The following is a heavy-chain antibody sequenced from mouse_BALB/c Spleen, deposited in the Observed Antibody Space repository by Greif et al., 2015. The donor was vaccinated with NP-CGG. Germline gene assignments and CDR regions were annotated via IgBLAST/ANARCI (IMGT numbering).Heavy chain of an antibody. CDR2: IAPGSGST. CDR1: GYTFTSYW. V-gene: IGHV1S41*01. CDR3: AREGTTATGDY. D-gene: IGHD1-2*01. J-gene: IGHJ2*01. Sequence: DLVKPGASVKLSCKASGYTFTSYWINWIKQRPGQGLEWIGRIAPGSGSTYYNEMFKGKATLTVDTSSSTAYIQLSSLSSEDSAVYFCAREGTTATGDYWGQGTTLTVSS.